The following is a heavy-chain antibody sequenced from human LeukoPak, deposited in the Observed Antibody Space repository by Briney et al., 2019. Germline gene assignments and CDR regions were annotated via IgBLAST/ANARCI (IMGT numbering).Heavy chain of an antibody. V-gene: IGHV3-66*01. Sequence: PGGSLRLSCAASGFTVSSNYMSWVRQAPGKGLEWVSVIYSGGSTYYADSVKGRFTISRDNSKNTLYLQMKSLRAEDTAVYYCARERNLEMAVAGTIFNYWGQGTLVTVSS. CDR3: ARERNLEMAVAGTIFNY. CDR1: GFTVSSNY. D-gene: IGHD6-19*01. J-gene: IGHJ4*02. CDR2: IYSGGST.